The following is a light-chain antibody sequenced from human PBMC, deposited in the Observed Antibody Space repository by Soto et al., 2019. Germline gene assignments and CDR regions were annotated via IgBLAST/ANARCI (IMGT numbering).Light chain of an antibody. CDR1: QSIGDT. CDR2: GAS. V-gene: IGKV3-15*01. Sequence: EIVMTQSPATLSVSPGGRATLSCRASQSIGDTLAWYQQKPGQAPRLVIHGASSRVTGLPARFSGSGSGTDFTLTISSLQSDDCAVYYWQQYDNWPWTFGQVTKVDLK. J-gene: IGKJ1*01. CDR3: QQYDNWPWT.